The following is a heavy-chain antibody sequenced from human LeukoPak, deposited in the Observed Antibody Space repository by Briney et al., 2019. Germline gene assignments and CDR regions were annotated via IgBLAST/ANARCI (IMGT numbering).Heavy chain of an antibody. CDR3: ARHRLGSSSWDFDY. CDR2: IYYSGST. V-gene: IGHV4-59*08. CDR1: GGSISSYY. D-gene: IGHD6-13*01. J-gene: IGHJ4*02. Sequence: PSETLSLTCTVSGGSISSYYWNWIRQPPGKGLEWIGYIYYSGSTNYNPSLKSRVTISVDTSKNQFSLKLSSVTAADTAVYYCARHRLGSSSWDFDYWGQGTLVTVSS.